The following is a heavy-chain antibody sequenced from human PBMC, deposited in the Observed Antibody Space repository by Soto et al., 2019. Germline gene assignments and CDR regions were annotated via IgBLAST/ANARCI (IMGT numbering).Heavy chain of an antibody. D-gene: IGHD3-3*01. Sequence: EVQLVESGGGLVQPGGSVKLSCAASGFTFIGSAMHWVRQASGKGLEWVGRIRTKPNNYATAYAVSVIGRFTISRDDSRNTAYLQMNSLKTEDTAVYYCARTLYDFWSGHPKGLDYWGQGTVVTVSS. CDR3: ARTLYDFWSGHPKGLDY. CDR2: IRTKPNNYAT. J-gene: IGHJ4*02. CDR1: GFTFIGSA. V-gene: IGHV3-73*02.